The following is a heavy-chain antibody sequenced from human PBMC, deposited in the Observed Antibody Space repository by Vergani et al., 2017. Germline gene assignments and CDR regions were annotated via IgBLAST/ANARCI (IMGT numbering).Heavy chain of an antibody. CDR2: MNPKSGNT. Sequence: QAQLVQSGAEVRKPGASVKVSCKASGYNFTSCDINWVRLATGQGLEWMGWMNPKSGNTAYAAKFQGRITMTRDSSTDTAYMEMKSLRSEDTAIYFCARGVLDSKYRHNWFGPWGQGTVVTVSS. CDR3: ARGVLDSKYRHNWFGP. CDR1: GYNFTSCD. D-gene: IGHD3/OR15-3a*01. V-gene: IGHV1-8*01. J-gene: IGHJ5*02.